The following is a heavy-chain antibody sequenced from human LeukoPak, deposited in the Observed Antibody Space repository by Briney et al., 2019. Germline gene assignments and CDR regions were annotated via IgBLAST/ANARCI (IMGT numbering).Heavy chain of an antibody. CDR3: ARSPFSYYYGMDV. Sequence: SETLSLTCAVSGGSISSGGYSWSWIRQPPGKGLEWIGYIYHSGSTYYNPSLKSRVTISVDRSKNQLSLKLSSVTAADTAVYYCARSPFSYYYGMDVWGQGTTVTVSS. J-gene: IGHJ6*02. CDR1: GGSISSGGYS. CDR2: IYHSGST. V-gene: IGHV4-30-2*01.